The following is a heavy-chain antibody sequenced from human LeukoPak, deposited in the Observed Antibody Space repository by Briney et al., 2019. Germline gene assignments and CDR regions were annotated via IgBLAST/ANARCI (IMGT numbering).Heavy chain of an antibody. V-gene: IGHV3-48*01. CDR3: EGWSGYIHDAFDI. J-gene: IGHJ3*02. Sequence: GGSLRLSCAASGFIFSNAWMSWVRQAPGKGLEWVSYISSSSSTIYYADSVKGRFTISRDNAKNSLYLQMNSLRAEDTAVYYCEGWSGYIHDAFDIWGQGTVVTVSS. CDR1: GFIFSNAW. CDR2: ISSSSSTI. D-gene: IGHD3-3*01.